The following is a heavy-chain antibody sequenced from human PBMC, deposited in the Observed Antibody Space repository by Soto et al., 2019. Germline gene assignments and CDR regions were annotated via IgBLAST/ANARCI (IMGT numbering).Heavy chain of an antibody. V-gene: IGHV4-59*01. D-gene: IGHD6-13*01. J-gene: IGHJ6*02. CDR3: ARALPAAPGTFYNMDV. Sequence: SETLSLTCTVSGGSISSYYWSWIRQPPGRGLEWIGYIYYSGSTNYNPSLKSRVTISVDTSKNQFSLKLSSVTAADTAVYYCARALPAAPGTFYNMDVWGQGTTVTVSS. CDR1: GGSISSYY. CDR2: IYYSGST.